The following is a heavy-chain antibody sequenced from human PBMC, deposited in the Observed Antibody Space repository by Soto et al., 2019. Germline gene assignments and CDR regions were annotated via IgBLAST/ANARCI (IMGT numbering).Heavy chain of an antibody. J-gene: IGHJ6*02. CDR1: GGSISSGGYS. CDR2: IYHSGST. Sequence: QLQLQESGSGLVKPSQTLSLTCAVSGGSISSGGYSWSWIRQPPGKGLEWIGYIYHSGSTYYNPSLKIRVTISVDRSKNQFSLKLSSVTAADTAVYYCARALTGTMTHYYYGMDVWGQGTTVTVSS. D-gene: IGHD1-7*01. V-gene: IGHV4-30-2*01. CDR3: ARALTGTMTHYYYGMDV.